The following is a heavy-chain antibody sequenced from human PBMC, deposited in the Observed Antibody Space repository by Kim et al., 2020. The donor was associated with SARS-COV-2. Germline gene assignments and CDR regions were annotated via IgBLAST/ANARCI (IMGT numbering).Heavy chain of an antibody. D-gene: IGHD6-13*01. CDR2: MNPNSGNT. J-gene: IGHJ6*02. CDR3: ARTVSDIAAAGTYYYYGMDV. V-gene: IGHV1-8*01. Sequence: ASVKVSCKASGYTFTSYDINWVRQATGQGLEWMGWMNPNSGNTGYAQKFQGRVTMTRNTSISTAYMELSSLRSEDTAVYYCARTVSDIAAAGTYYYYGMDVWGQGTTVTVSS. CDR1: GYTFTSYD.